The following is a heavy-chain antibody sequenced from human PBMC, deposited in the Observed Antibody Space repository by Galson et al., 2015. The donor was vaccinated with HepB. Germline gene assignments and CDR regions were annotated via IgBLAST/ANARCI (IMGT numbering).Heavy chain of an antibody. D-gene: IGHD3-22*01. Sequence: SLRLSCAASGFTFSSYEMNWVRQAPGKGLEWVSYISSSGSTIYYADSVKGRFTISRDNARNSLYLQMNSLRAEDTAVYYCARDGGPLSDYDSSGGVWGQGTMVTVSS. CDR1: GFTFSSYE. CDR3: ARDGGPLSDYDSSGGV. V-gene: IGHV3-48*03. J-gene: IGHJ3*01. CDR2: ISSSGSTI.